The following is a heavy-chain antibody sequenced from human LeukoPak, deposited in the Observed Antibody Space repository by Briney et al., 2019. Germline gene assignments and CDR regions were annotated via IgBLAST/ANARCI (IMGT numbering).Heavy chain of an antibody. CDR3: ARERGIQQWSETFDY. CDR1: GGTFSSYA. J-gene: IGHJ4*02. V-gene: IGHV1-69*05. CDR2: IIPIFGTA. Sequence: SVKVSCKASGGTFSSYAISWVRQAPGQGLEWMGRIIPIFGTANYAQKFQGRVTITTDESTSTAYMELSSLRSEDTAVYYCARERGIQQWSETFDYWGQGALVTVSS. D-gene: IGHD5-18*01.